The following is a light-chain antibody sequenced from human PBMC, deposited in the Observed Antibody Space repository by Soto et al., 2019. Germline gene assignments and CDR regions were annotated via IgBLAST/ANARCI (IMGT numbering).Light chain of an antibody. CDR2: GVS. J-gene: IGKJ5*01. Sequence: IVFTQSPGTLSLSPVERASRSCRASQTGSNSYLAWDQQKSAQAPRLLIYGVSTRATGIPDRFSGSGSGTDLTLTISRLEPEDFAVYYCQQFGSSVTFGQGTLLEI. CDR1: QTGSNSY. CDR3: QQFGSSVT. V-gene: IGKV3-20*01.